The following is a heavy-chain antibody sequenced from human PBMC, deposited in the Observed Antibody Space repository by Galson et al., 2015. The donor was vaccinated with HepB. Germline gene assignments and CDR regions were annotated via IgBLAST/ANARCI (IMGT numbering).Heavy chain of an antibody. Sequence: SLRLSCAASGFIFSTYTLNWFRQAPGKGLEWVAPISSDGNRDNYADSARGRFTISRDNSWNTVYLQMSSLRPEDTAVYYCAKAESRCSGECWLADSWGQGTLVTVSS. CDR2: ISSDGNRD. V-gene: IGHV3-30-3*01. D-gene: IGHD2-15*01. J-gene: IGHJ5*01. CDR1: GFIFSTYT. CDR3: AKAESRCSGECWLADS.